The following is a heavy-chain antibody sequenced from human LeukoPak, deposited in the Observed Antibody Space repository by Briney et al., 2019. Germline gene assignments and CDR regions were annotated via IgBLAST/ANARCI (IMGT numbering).Heavy chain of an antibody. J-gene: IGHJ4*02. D-gene: IGHD5-12*01. CDR1: GYTFTNYD. CDR3: ARALSGYSGYDYPTQFDY. CDR2: ISAYNGNT. V-gene: IGHV1-18*01. Sequence: ASVKVSCKASGYTFTNYDINWVRQATGQGLEWMGWISAYNGNTNYAQKLQGRVTMTTDTSTSTAYMELRSLRSDDTAVYYCARALSGYSGYDYPTQFDYWGQGTLVTVSS.